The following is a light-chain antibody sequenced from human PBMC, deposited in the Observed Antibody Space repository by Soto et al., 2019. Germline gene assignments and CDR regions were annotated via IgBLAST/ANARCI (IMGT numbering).Light chain of an antibody. J-gene: IGLJ1*01. V-gene: IGLV2-8*01. CDR2: EVT. CDR3: SSYAGNNNPYV. Sequence: QSALTQPPSASGSPGQSVTISCTGTSGDIGGYDYVSWYQQHPGKAPKLMIYEVTKRPLGVPDRFSGSKSGNTASLTVSGLQAEDEADYYCSSYAGNNNPYVFGTGTKVTVL. CDR1: SGDIGGYDY.